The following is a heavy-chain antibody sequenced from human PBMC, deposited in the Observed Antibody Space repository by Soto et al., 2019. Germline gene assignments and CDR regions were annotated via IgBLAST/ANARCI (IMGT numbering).Heavy chain of an antibody. J-gene: IGHJ4*02. CDR3: ARWGTNRVLDF. V-gene: IGHV3-33*01. CDR2: IWYDGSQK. CDR1: GFTFSSYA. Sequence: QVQLMESGGGVVQPGRSLTLSCAPSGFTFSSYAIHWVRQAPGRGLEWLAVIWYDGSQKYYADSVKGRFIISRDNSKNALSLQMNSLRIEEKAVYYCARWGTNRVLDFWGQGTPVTVSS. D-gene: IGHD7-27*01.